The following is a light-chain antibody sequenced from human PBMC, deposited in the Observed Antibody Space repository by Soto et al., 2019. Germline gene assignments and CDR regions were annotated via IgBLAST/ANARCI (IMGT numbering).Light chain of an antibody. CDR1: QSVGSN. CDR3: QEYNNWPDFT. CDR2: GAS. J-gene: IGKJ3*01. V-gene: IGKV3-15*01. Sequence: EIVMTQSPATLSVSPGERATLPCRASQSVGSNLAWYQQRPGQAPRLLIYGASTRATGIPARFSGSGSGTEFTLTISSLQSEDFAVYHCQEYNNWPDFTFGPGTKVDVK.